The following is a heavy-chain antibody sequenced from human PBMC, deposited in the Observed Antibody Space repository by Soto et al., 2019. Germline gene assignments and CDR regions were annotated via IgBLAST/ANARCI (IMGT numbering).Heavy chain of an antibody. D-gene: IGHD3-10*01. V-gene: IGHV3-23*01. Sequence: GGSLRLSCTASGFTFSNYAINWVRLAPGKRLEWVSSVIGSGVNVFYADSVKGRFTISRDNSKNTVYLEMNSLRADDTAEYFCAKGSAFECKGAICYPFDHWGRGTLVTVSS. CDR2: VIGSGVNV. CDR1: GFTFSNYA. CDR3: AKGSAFECKGAICYPFDH. J-gene: IGHJ4*02.